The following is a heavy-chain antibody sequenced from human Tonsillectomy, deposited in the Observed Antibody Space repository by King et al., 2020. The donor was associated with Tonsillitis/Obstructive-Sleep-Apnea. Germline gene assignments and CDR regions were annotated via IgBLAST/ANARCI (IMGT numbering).Heavy chain of an antibody. CDR1: GYTFTNYG. CDR3: ARDRRPLCGGDCPFYDY. V-gene: IGHV1-18*01. CDR2: ISAYNGNT. Sequence: VQLVESGAEVKKPGASVKVSCKASGYTFTNYGISWVRQAPGQGLEWMGWISAYNGNTNYAQKLQGRVTMTTDTSTSTASMGLRSLGSDDTARYYCARDRRPLCGGDCPFYDYWGQGTLVTVSS. D-gene: IGHD2-21*02. J-gene: IGHJ4*02.